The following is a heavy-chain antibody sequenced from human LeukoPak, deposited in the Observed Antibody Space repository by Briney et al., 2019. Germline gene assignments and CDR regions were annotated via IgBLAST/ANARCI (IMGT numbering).Heavy chain of an antibody. D-gene: IGHD6-19*01. CDR3: ASSEDRGSGWYYFYY. CDR1: GGSISSYY. Sequence: SETLSLTCTVSGGSISSYYWSWIRQPPGKGLEGIGYIYYSGSTNYNPSLKSRVTISVDTSKNQFSLKLSSVTAADTAVYYCASSEDRGSGWYYFYYWGQGTLVTVSS. V-gene: IGHV4-59*08. CDR2: IYYSGST. J-gene: IGHJ4*02.